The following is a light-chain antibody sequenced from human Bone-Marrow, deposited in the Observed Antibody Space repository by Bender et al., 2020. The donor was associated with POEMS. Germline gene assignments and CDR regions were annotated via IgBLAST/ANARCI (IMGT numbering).Light chain of an antibody. Sequence: QSALTQPPSAAGSPGQSVTISCTGSGSDVGRYNYVSWYQQHPGKAPKLMIYDVNLRPSGISNRFSGSKSGNTASLTISGLLPDDEADYYCSAYITSTTFVFGGGTRLTVL. CDR1: GSDVGRYNY. CDR3: SAYITSTTFV. CDR2: DVN. J-gene: IGLJ2*01. V-gene: IGLV2-14*03.